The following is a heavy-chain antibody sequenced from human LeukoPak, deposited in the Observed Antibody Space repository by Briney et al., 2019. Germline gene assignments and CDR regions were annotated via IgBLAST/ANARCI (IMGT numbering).Heavy chain of an antibody. CDR1: GFTFSDYW. D-gene: IGHD1-14*01. Sequence: GGSLRLSCAASGFTFSDYWMHWVRQVPGKGLVWVSRINTSGSSTTYAESVKGRFTISRDNAKNTLYLQMDSLRAEDTGVYYCARSNHADDFWGQGTLVAVSS. CDR2: INTSGSST. CDR3: ARSNHADDF. V-gene: IGHV3-74*03. J-gene: IGHJ4*02.